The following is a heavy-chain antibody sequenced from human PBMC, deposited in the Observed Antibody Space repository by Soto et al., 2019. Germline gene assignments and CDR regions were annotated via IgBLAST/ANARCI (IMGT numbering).Heavy chain of an antibody. CDR1: SGSISSSNW. J-gene: IGHJ4*02. D-gene: IGHD6-19*01. CDR2: IYHSGST. CDR3: ASIAVAGRYYFDY. Sequence: SETPSLTCAVSSGSISSSNWWSWVRQPPGKGLEWIGEIYHSGSTNYNPSLKSRVTISVDKSKNQFSLKLSSVTAADTAVYYCASIAVAGRYYFDYWGQGTLVTVSS. V-gene: IGHV4-4*02.